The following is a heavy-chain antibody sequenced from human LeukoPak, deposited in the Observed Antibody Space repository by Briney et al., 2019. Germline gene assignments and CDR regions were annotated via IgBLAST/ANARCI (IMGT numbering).Heavy chain of an antibody. J-gene: IGHJ4*02. D-gene: IGHD3-9*01. Sequence: ASVKVSCKASGYTFTIYGIIWVRQAPGHVLEWLGWISTYNGNTNYAQKLQGRVTMTTDTSTSTAYMELRSLRSDDTAVYYCARGSPQDYDVLTGFFDFWGRGTLVTVSS. V-gene: IGHV1-18*01. CDR2: ISTYNGNT. CDR3: ARGSPQDYDVLTGFFDF. CDR1: GYTFTIYG.